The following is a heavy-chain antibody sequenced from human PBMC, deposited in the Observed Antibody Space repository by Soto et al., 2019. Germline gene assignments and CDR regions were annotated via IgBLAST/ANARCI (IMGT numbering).Heavy chain of an antibody. J-gene: IGHJ6*02. CDR2: IWYDGSNK. V-gene: IGHV3-33*01. CDR1: GFTFSSYG. Sequence: GGSLRLSCAASGFTFSSYGMHWVRQAPGKGLEWVAVIWYDGSNKYYADSVKGRFAISRDNSKNTLYLQMNSLRAEDTAVHYCARDTAAAGIPYYYYYGMDVWGQGTTVTVSS. CDR3: ARDTAAAGIPYYYYYGMDV. D-gene: IGHD6-13*01.